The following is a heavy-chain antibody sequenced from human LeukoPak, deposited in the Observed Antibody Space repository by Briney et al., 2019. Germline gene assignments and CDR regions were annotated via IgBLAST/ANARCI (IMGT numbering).Heavy chain of an antibody. CDR1: GYTFTNYP. D-gene: IGHD6-19*01. V-gene: IGHV7-4-1*02. Sequence: ASVKVSCKASGYTFTNYPMIWVRQAPGQGLEWMGWINTNTGNPTYAQGFTGRFVFSLDTSVGTTYLQINSLKTEDTAVYYCARGGCSRGQGSPFDYWGQGTLVTVSS. CDR2: INTNTGNP. J-gene: IGHJ4*02. CDR3: ARGGCSRGQGSPFDY.